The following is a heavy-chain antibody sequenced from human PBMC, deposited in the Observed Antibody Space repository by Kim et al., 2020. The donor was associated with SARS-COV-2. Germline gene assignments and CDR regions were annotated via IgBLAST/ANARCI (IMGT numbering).Heavy chain of an antibody. CDR2: KRREVAGI. V-gene: IGHV3-74*03. CDR1: GLDFSTAG. Sequence: GGSLRLSCAASGLDFSTAGMHWGRQGTGKGRGGVGRKRREVAGIPNAGSVKGRFTMSRDNAKNTLYLQMNGLRTEGTAVYYCAKVGDYDSSGFYAFFRSWGQGTRVTVSS. D-gene: IGHD3-22*01. J-gene: IGHJ5*02. CDR3: AKVGDYDSSGFYAFFRS.